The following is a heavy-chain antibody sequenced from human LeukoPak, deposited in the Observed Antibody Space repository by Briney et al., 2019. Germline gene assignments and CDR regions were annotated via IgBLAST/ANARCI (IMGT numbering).Heavy chain of an antibody. V-gene: IGHV3-33*03. D-gene: IGHD6-6*01. CDR2: IWYDGSNS. Sequence: PGGSLRLSCAASGFTFSSYGMHWVRQAPGKGLEWVAVIWYDGSNSYYAHSVKGRFTISRDNSKNTLSLQMNSLRAEDTAVYFYVKTFQYSSNWYDYWGQGTLVTVSS. CDR3: VKTFQYSSNWYDY. CDR1: GFTFSSYG. J-gene: IGHJ5*01.